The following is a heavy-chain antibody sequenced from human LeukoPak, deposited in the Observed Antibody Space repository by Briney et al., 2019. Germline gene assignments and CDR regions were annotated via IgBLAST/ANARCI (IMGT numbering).Heavy chain of an antibody. CDR3: AKDVDIVSTGTFDS. V-gene: IGHV3-23*01. CDR1: GFTFSSYA. J-gene: IGHJ4*02. Sequence: PGGSLRLSCAASGFTFSSYAMSWVRQAPGKGLEWVSAISGSGGTTYYADSVKGRFTISRDSSKNTLYLQMNSLRAEDTAVYYCAKDVDIVSTGTFDSWGQGTLVTVSS. D-gene: IGHD5/OR15-5a*01. CDR2: ISGSGGTT.